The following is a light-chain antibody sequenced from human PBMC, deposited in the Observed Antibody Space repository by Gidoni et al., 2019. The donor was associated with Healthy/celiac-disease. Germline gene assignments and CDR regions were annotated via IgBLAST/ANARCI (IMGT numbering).Light chain of an antibody. J-gene: IGLJ2*01. Sequence: QSVLTQPPSVSGAPGQRVPISCTGSSSNIGAGYDVHWYQQLPGTAPKLLIYGNSNRPSGVPDLFSGSKSGTSASLAITGLQAEDEADYYCPSSDSSLSGYVVFGGGTKLTVL. V-gene: IGLV1-40*01. CDR3: PSSDSSLSGYVV. CDR1: SSNIGAGYD. CDR2: GNS.